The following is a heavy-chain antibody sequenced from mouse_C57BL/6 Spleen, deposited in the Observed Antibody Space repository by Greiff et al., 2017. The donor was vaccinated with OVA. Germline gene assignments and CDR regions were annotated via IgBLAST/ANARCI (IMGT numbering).Heavy chain of an antibody. V-gene: IGHV1-61*01. CDR3: ASSITTVVADY. CDR2: IYPSDSET. D-gene: IGHD1-1*01. J-gene: IGHJ2*01. CDR1: GYTFTSYW. Sequence: VKLQQPGAELVRPGSSVKLSCKASGYTFTSYWMDWVKQRPGQGLEWIGNIYPSDSETHYNQKFKDKATLTVDKSSSTAYMQLSSLTSEDSAVYYCASSITTVVADYWGQGTTLTVSS.